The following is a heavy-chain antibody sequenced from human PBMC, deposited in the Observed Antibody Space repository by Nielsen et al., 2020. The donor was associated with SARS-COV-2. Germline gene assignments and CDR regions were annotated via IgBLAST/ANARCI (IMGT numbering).Heavy chain of an antibody. J-gene: IGHJ4*02. V-gene: IGHV4-30-4*01. CDR3: AARGYYSSGSALGY. CDR2: IYYSGYS. D-gene: IGHD3-10*01. Sequence: SETLSLTSTVSGASVSSGDYYWSWVRQPPGKGLEWIGFIYYSGYSRYNPSLKSRPTILLDTSTNQFSLRLRSVTAGDTASYYCAARGYYSSGSALGYWGQGILVTVSS. CDR1: GASVSSGDYY.